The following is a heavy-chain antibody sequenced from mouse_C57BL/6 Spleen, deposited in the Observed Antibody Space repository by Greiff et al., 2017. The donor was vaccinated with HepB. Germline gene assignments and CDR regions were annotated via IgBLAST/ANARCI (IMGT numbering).Heavy chain of an antibody. Sequence: QVQLQQPGAELVRPGSSVKLSCKASGYTFTSYWMDWVKQRPGQGLEWIGNIYPSDSETHYNQKFKDKATLTVDKSSSTAYMQLSSLTSEDSAVYYCARHWDGCFDYWGQGTTLTVSS. CDR1: GYTFTSYW. CDR3: ARHWDGCFDY. D-gene: IGHD4-1*01. J-gene: IGHJ2*01. V-gene: IGHV1-61*01. CDR2: IYPSDSET.